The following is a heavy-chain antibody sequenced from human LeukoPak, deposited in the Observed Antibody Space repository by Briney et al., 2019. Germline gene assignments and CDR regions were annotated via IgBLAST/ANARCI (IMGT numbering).Heavy chain of an antibody. Sequence: GASVKVSCKASGYTFTSYYMHWVRQAPGQGLEWMGIINPSGGSTSYAQKFQGRVTMTRDTSTSTVYMELSSLRSEDTAVYYCYITIFGFGMDVWGQRTTVTVSS. V-gene: IGHV1-46*01. CDR1: GYTFTSYY. CDR3: YITIFGFGMDV. J-gene: IGHJ6*02. D-gene: IGHD3-3*01. CDR2: INPSGGST.